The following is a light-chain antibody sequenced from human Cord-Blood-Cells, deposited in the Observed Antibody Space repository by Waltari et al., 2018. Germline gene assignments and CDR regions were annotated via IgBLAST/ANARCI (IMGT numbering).Light chain of an antibody. Sequence: SYVLTPPPSVSVAPGTTARITCGGNNIGSKSEHWYQQKPGQAPVLVIYYDSDRPSGIPERFSGANSGNTATLTISRIDAGDEADFSCQVWDSSSDHNYVYGTGTKVTVL. V-gene: IGLV3-21*04. CDR3: QVWDSSSDHNYV. J-gene: IGLJ1*01. CDR2: YDS. CDR1: NIGSKS.